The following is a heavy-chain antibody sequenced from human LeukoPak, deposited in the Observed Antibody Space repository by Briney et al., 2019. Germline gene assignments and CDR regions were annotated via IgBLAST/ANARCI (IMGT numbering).Heavy chain of an antibody. CDR2: ISHHGSNK. J-gene: IGHJ3*02. V-gene: IGHV3-30*18. D-gene: IGHD3-10*01. CDR3: AEDFGFQLWSTRGVFDI. CDR1: GFTFNTYG. Sequence: PGGSLRLSCVASGFTFNTYGMNWVRQAPGKGLEWVAVISHHGSNKFCADSVKGRFTISRDNSNNMVYLQMNGLRAEDTAVYYCAEDFGFQLWSTRGVFDIWGQGTMVTVSS.